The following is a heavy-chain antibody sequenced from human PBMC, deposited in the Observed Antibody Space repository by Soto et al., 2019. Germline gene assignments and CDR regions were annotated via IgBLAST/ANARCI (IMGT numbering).Heavy chain of an antibody. CDR2: IWYDGSNK. J-gene: IGHJ6*02. V-gene: IGHV3-33*01. CDR1: GFTFSSYG. Sequence: GGSLRLSCAASGFTFSSYGMHWVRQAPGKGLEWVAVIWYDGSNKYYADSVKGRFTISRDNSKNTLYLQMNSLRAEDTAVYYCARDNKPTYYYYYGMDVWGQGTTVTVSS. CDR3: ARDNKPTYYYYYGMDV.